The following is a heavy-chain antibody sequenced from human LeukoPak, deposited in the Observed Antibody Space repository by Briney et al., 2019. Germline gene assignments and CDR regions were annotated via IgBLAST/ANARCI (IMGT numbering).Heavy chain of an antibody. V-gene: IGHV3-23*01. D-gene: IGHD2-2*01. CDR1: GFTFSSYA. J-gene: IGHJ4*02. Sequence: GGSLRLSCVISGFTFSSYAMSWVRQAPGKGLEWVSGISAGGGSTYHADSVKGCFTISRDNSKNTLYLQMNSLRAEDTAVYYCAKDGRSSTPGYWGQGTLVTVSS. CDR3: AKDGRSSTPGY. CDR2: ISAGGGST.